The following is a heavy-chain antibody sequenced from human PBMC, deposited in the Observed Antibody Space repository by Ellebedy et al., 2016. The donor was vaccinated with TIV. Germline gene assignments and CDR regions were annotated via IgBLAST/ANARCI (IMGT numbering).Heavy chain of an antibody. D-gene: IGHD3-9*01. V-gene: IGHV3-74*01. CDR2: INSDGSST. CDR3: ARGPRRRYYDILTGYYFSDGTYPRYYYGMDV. J-gene: IGHJ6*02. Sequence: GESLKISXAASGFTFSSYWMHWVRQAPGKGLVWVSRINSDGSSTSYADSVKGRFTISRDNAKNTLYLQMNSLRAEDTAVYYCARGPRRRYYDILTGYYFSDGTYPRYYYGMDVWGQGTTVTVSS. CDR1: GFTFSSYW.